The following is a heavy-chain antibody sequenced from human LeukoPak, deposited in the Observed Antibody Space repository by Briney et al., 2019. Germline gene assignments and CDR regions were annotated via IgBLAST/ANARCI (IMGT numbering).Heavy chain of an antibody. CDR1: GFTFSSYA. CDR2: ISGSGGST. CDR3: AKAPPADYYDSSGYYGDYFDY. D-gene: IGHD3-22*01. Sequence: GGSLGLSCAASGFTFSSYAMSWVRQAPGKGLEWVSAISGSGGSTYYADSAKGRFTISRDNSKNTLYLQMNSLRAEDTAVYYCAKAPPADYYDSSGYYGDYFDYWGQGTLVTVSS. V-gene: IGHV3-23*01. J-gene: IGHJ4*02.